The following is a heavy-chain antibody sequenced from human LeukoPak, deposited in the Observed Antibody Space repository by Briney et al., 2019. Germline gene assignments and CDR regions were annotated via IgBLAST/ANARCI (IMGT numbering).Heavy chain of an antibody. V-gene: IGHV3-21*01. CDR2: ISSSSSYI. CDR3: ASGDSGSWWDWFDP. J-gene: IGHJ5*02. CDR1: GFTFSSYS. Sequence: GGSLRLSCAASGFTFSSYSMNWVRQAPGKGLEWVSSISSSSSYIYYADSVKGRFTISRDNAKNSLYLQMNSLRAEDTAVYYCASGDSGSWWDWFDPWGQGTLVTVSS. D-gene: IGHD6-13*01.